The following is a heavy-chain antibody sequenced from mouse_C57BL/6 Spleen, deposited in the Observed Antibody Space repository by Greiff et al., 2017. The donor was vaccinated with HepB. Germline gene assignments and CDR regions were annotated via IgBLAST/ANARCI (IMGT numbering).Heavy chain of an antibody. V-gene: IGHV14-2*01. CDR3: ALYYDQYYYAMDY. D-gene: IGHD2-4*01. J-gene: IGHJ4*01. CDR2: IDPEDGET. CDR1: GFNIKDSY. Sequence: VHVKQSGAELVKPGASVKLSCTASGFNIKDSYMHWVKQRTEQGLAWIGRIDPEDGETKYAPKFQGKATITADTSSNTAYLQLSSLTSEYTAVYYCALYYDQYYYAMDYWGQGTSVTVSS.